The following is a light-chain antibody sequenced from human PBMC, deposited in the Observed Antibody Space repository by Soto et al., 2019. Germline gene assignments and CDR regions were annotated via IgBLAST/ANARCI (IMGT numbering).Light chain of an antibody. CDR1: QGISSG. J-gene: IGKJ4*01. CDR3: LQEYRYPLT. CDR2: AAS. V-gene: IGKV1-6*02. Sequence: AIQMTQSPSSLSASVGDRVTVTCRASQGISSGLGWFQQKPGQAPKLLIYAASSLQSGVPSRFSGRGSGTYFTLTISGLQVEDSATYYCLQEYRYPLTFGGGTKVEIK.